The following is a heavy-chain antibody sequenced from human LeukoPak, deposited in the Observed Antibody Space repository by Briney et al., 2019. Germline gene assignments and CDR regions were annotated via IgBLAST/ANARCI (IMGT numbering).Heavy chain of an antibody. V-gene: IGHV4-39*07. CDR3: ARDPRISMMFDY. Sequence: SETLSLTCTVSGGSISSSSYYWGWIRQPPGEGLEWIASIYYSGSTYYNSSLKSRVTISVDTSKNQFSLKLSSVTAADTAVYYCARDPRISMMFDYWGQGTLVTVSS. CDR2: IYYSGST. D-gene: IGHD3-22*01. CDR1: GGSISSSSYY. J-gene: IGHJ4*02.